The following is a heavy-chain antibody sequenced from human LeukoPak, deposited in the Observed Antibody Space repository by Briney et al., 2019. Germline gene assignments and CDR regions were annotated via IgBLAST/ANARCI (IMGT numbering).Heavy chain of an antibody. Sequence: SETLSLTCTVSGGSISSGDYYWSWIRQHPGKGLEWIGYIHYSGTTYYNPSLNSRVTISVDRSANHFSLKVSSVTAADTAVYYCARDAIDSKYFDFWGQGTLVTVSS. CDR1: GGSISSGDYY. J-gene: IGHJ4*02. CDR3: ARDAIDSKYFDF. D-gene: IGHD4-11*01. CDR2: IHYSGTT. V-gene: IGHV4-31*03.